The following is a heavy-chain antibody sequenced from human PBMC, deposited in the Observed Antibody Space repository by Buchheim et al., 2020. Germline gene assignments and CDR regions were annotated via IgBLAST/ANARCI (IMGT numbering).Heavy chain of an antibody. D-gene: IGHD3-3*01. Sequence: QVQLVESGGGVVQPGRSLRLSCAASGFTFSSYGMHWVRQAPGKGLAWVAVIWYDGSNKYYAVSVKGRFTISRDNSKNTLYLQMNSLRAEDTAVYYCARSGTRGFLEWFVVWGYGMDVWGQGTT. J-gene: IGHJ6*02. CDR2: IWYDGSNK. CDR3: ARSGTRGFLEWFVVWGYGMDV. CDR1: GFTFSSYG. V-gene: IGHV3-33*01.